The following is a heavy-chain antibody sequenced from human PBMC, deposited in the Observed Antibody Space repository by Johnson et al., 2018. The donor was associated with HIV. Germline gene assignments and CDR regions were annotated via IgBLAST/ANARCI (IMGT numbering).Heavy chain of an antibody. V-gene: IGHV3-9*01. CDR1: GFTFDAYA. CDR2: IRWNSGSI. J-gene: IGHJ3*02. CDR3: AKGSIAARWGAFDI. Sequence: VQLVESGGGLVQPGRSLRLSCAASGFTFDAYAMHWVRPAPGKGLEWVSGIRWNSGSIGYADSVKGRFTISRDNAKNSPYLQMNSLRAEDTALYYCAKGSIAARWGAFDIWGQGTMVTVSS. D-gene: IGHD6-6*01.